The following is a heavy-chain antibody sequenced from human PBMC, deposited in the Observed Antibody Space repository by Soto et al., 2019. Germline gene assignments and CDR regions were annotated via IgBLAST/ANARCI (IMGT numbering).Heavy chain of an antibody. D-gene: IGHD4-17*01. CDR2: IYYSGST. Sequence: SETLSLTCTVSGGSISSGGYYWSWIRQPPGKGLEWIGYIYYSGSTYYNPSLKSRVTISVDTSKNQFSLKLSSVTAADTAVYYCARHNQDYGDYVSTVDIWGRG. V-gene: IGHV4-31*02. CDR3: ARHNQDYGDYVSTVDI. CDR1: GGSISSGGYY. J-gene: IGHJ3*02.